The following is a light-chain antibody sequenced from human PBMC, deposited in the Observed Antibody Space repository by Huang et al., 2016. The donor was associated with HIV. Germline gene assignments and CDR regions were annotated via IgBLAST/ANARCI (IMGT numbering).Light chain of an antibody. V-gene: IGKV1-39*01. CDR2: AAS. CDR3: QQSYSTPIT. Sequence: DIQMTQSPSSLSTSVGDRVTITCRASRNISSYLNWYQQKPGKAPKCLIYAASAFRSGVPSRFSGSGSGTDFTLTISSLLPEDFATYYCQQSYSTPITFGQGTRLELK. CDR1: RNISSY. J-gene: IGKJ5*01.